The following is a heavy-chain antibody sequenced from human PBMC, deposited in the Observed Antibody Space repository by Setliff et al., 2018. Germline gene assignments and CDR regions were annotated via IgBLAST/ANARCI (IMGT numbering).Heavy chain of an antibody. Sequence: GGSLRLSCAASGFTFSNYWMTWVRQAPGKGLEWVANINRDGSETFYVDSVKGRFSISRDNAENSLYLQMNSLRAEDTAVYYCAREGVDTRSSTDYRYYMDVWGKGTTVTVSS. CDR2: INRDGSET. CDR3: AREGVDTRSSTDYRYYMDV. V-gene: IGHV3-7*03. D-gene: IGHD5-18*01. CDR1: GFTFSNYW. J-gene: IGHJ6*03.